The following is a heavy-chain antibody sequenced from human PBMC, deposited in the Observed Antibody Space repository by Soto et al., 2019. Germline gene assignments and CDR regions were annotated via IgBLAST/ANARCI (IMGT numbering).Heavy chain of an antibody. CDR1: GFTFSSYA. J-gene: IGHJ4*02. V-gene: IGHV3-30-3*01. CDR2: ISYDGSNK. Sequence: PGGSLRLSCAASGFTFSSYAMHWVRQAPGKGLEWVAVISYDGSNKYYADSVKGRFTISRDNSKNTLYLQMNSLRAEDTAVYYCARTITETIDYWGQGTLVTVSS. D-gene: IGHD1-20*01. CDR3: ARTITETIDY.